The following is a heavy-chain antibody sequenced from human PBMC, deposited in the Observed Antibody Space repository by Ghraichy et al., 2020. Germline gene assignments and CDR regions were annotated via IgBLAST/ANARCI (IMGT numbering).Heavy chain of an antibody. D-gene: IGHD3-9*01. CDR1: GGSINGYY. J-gene: IGHJ4*02. CDR2: IHYSGRT. CDR3: AREGRLGPGRGYFDY. Sequence: SETLSLTCTVSGGSINGYYWSWIRQPPGEGLEWIGYIHYSGRTSYNPSLESRLIISVDMSKNQFSLRLSSVTAADTAVYYCAREGRLGPGRGYFDYWGQGTLVTVSS. V-gene: IGHV4-59*01.